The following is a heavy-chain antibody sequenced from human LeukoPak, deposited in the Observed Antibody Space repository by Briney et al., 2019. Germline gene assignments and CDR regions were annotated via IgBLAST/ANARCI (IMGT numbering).Heavy chain of an antibody. J-gene: IGHJ4*02. Sequence: GRSLRLSCAASGFTFSSYGMHWVRQAPGKGLEWVAVIWYDGSNKYYADSVKGRFTISRDNSKNTLYLQMNSLRAEDTAVYYCAREDGDQYFDYWGQGTLVTVSS. CDR1: GFTFSSYG. CDR3: AREDGDQYFDY. D-gene: IGHD4-17*01. CDR2: IWYDGSNK. V-gene: IGHV3-33*01.